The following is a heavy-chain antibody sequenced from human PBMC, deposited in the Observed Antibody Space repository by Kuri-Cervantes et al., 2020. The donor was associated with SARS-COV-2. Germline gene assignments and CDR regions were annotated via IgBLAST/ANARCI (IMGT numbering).Heavy chain of an antibody. CDR2: IYYSGST. V-gene: IGHV4-39*01. CDR1: GGSISSSSYY. Sequence: SETLSLTCTVSGGSISSSSYYWGWIRQPPGKGLEWIGSIYYSGSTYYNPSLKSRVTISVDTSKNQFSLKLSSVTAADTAFYYCARLRDSSGYYYVGWFDPWGQGTRVTVSS. CDR3: ARLRDSSGYYYVGWFDP. J-gene: IGHJ5*02. D-gene: IGHD3-22*01.